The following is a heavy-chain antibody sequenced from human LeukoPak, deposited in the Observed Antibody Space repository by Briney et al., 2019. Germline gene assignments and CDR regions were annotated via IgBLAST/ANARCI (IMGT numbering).Heavy chain of an antibody. J-gene: IGHJ3*02. D-gene: IGHD3-22*01. V-gene: IGHV3-21*01. CDR2: ISSSSSYI. CDR3: ARDHYDSSGYGAFDI. Sequence: PGGSLRLSCAASGFTFGSYSMNWVRQAPGKGLEWVSSISSSSSYIYYADSVKGRFTISRDNAKNSLYLQMNSLRAEDTAVYYCARDHYDSSGYGAFDIWGQGTMVTVSS. CDR1: GFTFGSYS.